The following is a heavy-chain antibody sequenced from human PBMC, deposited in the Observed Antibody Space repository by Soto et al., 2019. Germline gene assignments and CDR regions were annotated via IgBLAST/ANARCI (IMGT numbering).Heavy chain of an antibody. J-gene: IGHJ4*02. CDR2: IIPFFGTA. D-gene: IGHD4-17*01. CDR1: GGTFSTFC. V-gene: IGHV1-69*13. CDR3: AKSAPMDAGDKYYYDF. Sequence: GASVKVSCKASGGTFSTFCMSWVRQAPGQGLEWMGGIIPFFGTARYSQKFEDRITITADESTNTVYMDLRSLTSEDTAIYYCAKSAPMDAGDKYYYDFWGQGALVTVSS.